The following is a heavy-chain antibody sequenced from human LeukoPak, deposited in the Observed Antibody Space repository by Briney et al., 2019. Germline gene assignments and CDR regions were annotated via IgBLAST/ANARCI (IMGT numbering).Heavy chain of an antibody. CDR3: ARLTRSVVDGMDV. V-gene: IGHV5-51*07. CDR2: IYRGDSDT. CDR1: GYSFTSYW. D-gene: IGHD4-23*01. J-gene: IGHJ6*02. Sequence: GASLKISCAGSGYSFTSYWIAWVHPMAGKGLGWVGIIYRGDSDTRYSQSLHSQVTISADKSISTAYLQWSSLKASDTAMYYCARLTRSVVDGMDVWGQGTTVTVSS.